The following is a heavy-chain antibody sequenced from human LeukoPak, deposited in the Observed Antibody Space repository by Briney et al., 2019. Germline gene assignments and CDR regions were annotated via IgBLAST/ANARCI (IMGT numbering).Heavy chain of an antibody. V-gene: IGHV3-15*04. J-gene: IGHJ6*02. CDR2: TVSEIDGGTT. CDR3: TTDEDWNYARKDV. Sequence: GGSLRLSCAASGFTFNYAWMSWVRQVPGKGLEWVGQTVSEIDGGTTDHATPVKGRFTISRDDSKSTLYLQMNSLKIEDTAVYYCTTDEDWNYARKDVWGQGPTVIVSS. CDR1: GFTFNYAW. D-gene: IGHD1-7*01.